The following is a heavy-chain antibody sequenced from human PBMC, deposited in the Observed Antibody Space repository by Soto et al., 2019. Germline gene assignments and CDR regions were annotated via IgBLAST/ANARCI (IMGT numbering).Heavy chain of an antibody. Sequence: ASVKVSCKASGGTFSSYAISWVRQAPGQGLEWMGGIIPIFGTANYAQKFQGRVTITADESTSTAYMELSSLRSEDTAVYYCARGGTRSYYYYGMAVWGQGTMVTVSS. CDR2: IIPIFGTA. CDR3: ARGGTRSYYYYGMAV. J-gene: IGHJ6*02. CDR1: GGTFSSYA. V-gene: IGHV1-69*13.